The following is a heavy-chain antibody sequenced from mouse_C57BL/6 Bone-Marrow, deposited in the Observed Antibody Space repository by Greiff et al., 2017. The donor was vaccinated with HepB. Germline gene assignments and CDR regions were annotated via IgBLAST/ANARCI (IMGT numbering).Heavy chain of an antibody. CDR2: IDPSDSET. CDR1: GYTFTSYW. J-gene: IGHJ4*01. V-gene: IGHV1-52*01. CDR3: ARGRGAMDY. Sequence: VLLQQPGAELVRPGSSVKLSCKASGYTFTSYWMHWVKQRPIQGLEWIGNIDPSDSETHYNQKFKDKATLTVDKSSSTAYMQLSSLTSEDSAVYYCARGRGAMDYWGQGTSVTVSS.